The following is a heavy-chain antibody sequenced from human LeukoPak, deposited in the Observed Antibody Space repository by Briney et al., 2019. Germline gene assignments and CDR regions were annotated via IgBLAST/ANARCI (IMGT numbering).Heavy chain of an antibody. CDR3: AKFYYRYGGNSVLSEDTRENLYDI. CDR2: ISYDGIKK. D-gene: IGHD4-23*01. V-gene: IGHV3-30*18. CDR1: GFTFSSYG. Sequence: GGSLRLSCAASGFTFSSYGIHCVRQAPGKGLEWVAVISYDGIKKFYADSVKGRFTISRDNSKNTLYLQMNSLRAEDTAVYYCAKFYYRYGGNSVLSEDTRENLYDIWGQGTMVAVSS. J-gene: IGHJ3*02.